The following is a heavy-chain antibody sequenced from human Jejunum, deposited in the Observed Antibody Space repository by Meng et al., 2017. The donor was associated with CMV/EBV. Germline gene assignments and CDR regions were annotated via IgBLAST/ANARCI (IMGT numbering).Heavy chain of an antibody. CDR3: AVGASRSDH. CDR2: ISFDGSYR. Sequence: LGLSFAASGLSFGLYGMHWVRPAPGKGLEWVAVISFDGSYRYYANSVKGRFTISRDSSKNTLYLDMNSLKPEDTAVYYCAVGASRSDHWGQGALVTVSS. D-gene: IGHD1-26*01. J-gene: IGHJ5*02. V-gene: IGHV3-30*03. CDR1: GLSFGLYG.